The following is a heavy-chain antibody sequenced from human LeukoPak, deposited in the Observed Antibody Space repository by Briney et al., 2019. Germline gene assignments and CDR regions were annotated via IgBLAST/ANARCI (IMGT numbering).Heavy chain of an antibody. CDR1: GGSIGSYY. V-gene: IGHV4-4*07. CDR2: IYTSGST. CDR3: ARDYCSSTSCQWDY. D-gene: IGHD2-2*01. J-gene: IGHJ4*02. Sequence: SETLSLTCTVSGGSIGSYYWSWIRQPAGKGLEWIGRIYTSGSTNYNPSLKSRVTISVDKSKNQFSLKLSSVTAADTAVYYCARDYCSSTSCQWDYWGQGTLVTVSS.